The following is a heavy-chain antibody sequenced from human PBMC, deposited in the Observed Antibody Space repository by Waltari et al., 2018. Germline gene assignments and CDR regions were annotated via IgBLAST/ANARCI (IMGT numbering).Heavy chain of an antibody. CDR1: GGSFSFNTHS. CDR3: ATGIYDFAWGCSWDV. D-gene: IGHD3-3*01. Sequence: QVHLVQSGAAVMKPGSSVTVSCKASGGSFSFNTHSISWVRQAPGQGLEWVGGILSILVGIDYAPNFQGRVSITTDASTDTIYMELSSLRHEDTAVYYCATGIYDFAWGCSWDVWGEGTTVTVSS. V-gene: IGHV1-69*16. CDR2: ILSILVGI. J-gene: IGHJ6*04.